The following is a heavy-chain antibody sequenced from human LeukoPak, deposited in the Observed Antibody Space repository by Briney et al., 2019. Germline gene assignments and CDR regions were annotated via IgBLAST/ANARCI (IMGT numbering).Heavy chain of an antibody. Sequence: GGSLRLSCAASGFTFSTYAMSWVRQAPGKGLQWVSAISGSGGSTYYAASVKGRFTISSGNSKNTLSLQMNSLRAEDTAVYYCAKDTTWIQLWLNWGQGTLVTVSS. CDR1: GFTFSTYA. J-gene: IGHJ4*02. CDR2: ISGSGGST. V-gene: IGHV3-23*01. CDR3: AKDTTWIQLWLN. D-gene: IGHD5-18*01.